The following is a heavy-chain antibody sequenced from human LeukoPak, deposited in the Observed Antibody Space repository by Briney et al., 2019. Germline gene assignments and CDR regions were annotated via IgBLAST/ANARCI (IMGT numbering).Heavy chain of an antibody. V-gene: IGHV3-74*01. CDR3: ARGGLLSRY. Sequence: GGSLRLSCAASGFTFSSYWMHWVRQALGKGLVWVSHINTDGSYTRYADSVKGRFTIARDNAKSTLYLQMNSLRAEDTAVYYCARGGLLSRYWGQGTLVTVSS. J-gene: IGHJ4*02. CDR1: GFTFSSYW. D-gene: IGHD1-26*01. CDR2: INTDGSYT.